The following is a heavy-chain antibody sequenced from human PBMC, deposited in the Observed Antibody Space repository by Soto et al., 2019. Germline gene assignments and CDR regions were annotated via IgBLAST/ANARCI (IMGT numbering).Heavy chain of an antibody. Sequence: EVQLVESGGGLVQPGGSLRLSCAASGFTVSSNYMSWVRQAPGKGLEWVSVIYSGGSKYYADSVKGRFTISRDNSKNTLYLQMNSLRAEDTAVYYCAREDGYRGGDAFDIWGQGTMVTVSS. CDR2: IYSGGSK. J-gene: IGHJ3*02. CDR1: GFTVSSNY. CDR3: AREDGYRGGDAFDI. V-gene: IGHV3-66*01. D-gene: IGHD5-12*01.